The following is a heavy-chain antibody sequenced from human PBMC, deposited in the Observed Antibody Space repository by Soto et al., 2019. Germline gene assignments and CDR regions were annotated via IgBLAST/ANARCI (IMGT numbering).Heavy chain of an antibody. D-gene: IGHD2-2*01. V-gene: IGHV3-23*01. CDR3: AKARKVVVVPAATGFDY. J-gene: IGHJ4*02. Sequence: GGSLRLSCAASGFTFSSYAMSWVRQAPGKGLEWVSAISGSGGSTYYADSVKGRFTISRDNSKNTLYLQMNSLRAEDTAVYYCAKARKVVVVPAATGFDYWGQGTLVTVSS. CDR1: GFTFSSYA. CDR2: ISGSGGST.